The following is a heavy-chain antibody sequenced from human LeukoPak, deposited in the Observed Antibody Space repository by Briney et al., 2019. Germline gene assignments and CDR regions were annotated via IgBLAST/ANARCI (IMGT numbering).Heavy chain of an antibody. CDR3: VRQGYNYGAFHA. V-gene: IGHV4-4*07. CDR1: GYSISCYY. J-gene: IGHJ4*02. CDR2: IFISGST. D-gene: IGHD5-18*01. Sequence: SETLSLTCAVSGYSISCYYLTWIRQPAGKGLEWIGRIFISGSTNYNPSLQGRVTMSVDRSKSQFSLKLGSVTAADTAVYYCVRQGYNYGAFHAWGQGTLVTVSS.